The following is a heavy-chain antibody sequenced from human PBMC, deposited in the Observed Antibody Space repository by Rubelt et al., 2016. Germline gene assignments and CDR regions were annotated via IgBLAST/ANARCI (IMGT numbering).Heavy chain of an antibody. V-gene: IGHV1-3*01. D-gene: IGHD3-10*01. Sequence: QVQLVQSGAEVKKPGASVKVSCKASGYTFTSYAMHWVRQAPGQRLEWVGWINAGNGNTKCSQKFQGRVTITRDTSASTAYMELSSLRSEDTAVYYCARGGLSELLWFGESRIDYWGQGTLVTVSS. J-gene: IGHJ4*02. CDR1: GYTFTSYA. CDR2: INAGNGNT. CDR3: ARGGLSELLWFGESRIDY.